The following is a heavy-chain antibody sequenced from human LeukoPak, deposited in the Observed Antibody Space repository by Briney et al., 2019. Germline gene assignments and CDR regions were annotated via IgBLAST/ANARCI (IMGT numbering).Heavy chain of an antibody. V-gene: IGHV4-4*07. Sequence: SETLSLTCTVSGGSISSYYWSWMRQPAGKGLEWIGRIYTSGSTNYNPSLKSRVTMSVDTSKNQFSLKLSSVTAADTAVYYCAREVNDLDYGDYFDYWGQGTLVTVSS. CDR1: GGSISSYY. J-gene: IGHJ4*02. CDR3: AREVNDLDYGDYFDY. CDR2: IYTSGST. D-gene: IGHD4-17*01.